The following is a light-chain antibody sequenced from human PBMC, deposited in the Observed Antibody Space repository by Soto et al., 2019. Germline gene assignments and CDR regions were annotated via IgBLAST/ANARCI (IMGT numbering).Light chain of an antibody. J-gene: IGKJ4*01. V-gene: IGKV3-20*01. CDR2: GAS. CDR3: QQYGTSPPLT. Sequence: EIELTQSPATLSVSPLERDTLXWRASQSVSSSYLAWYQQKPGQAPRLLIYGASTRATGIPDRFSGSGSATDFTLTISRLESEDFAVYYCQQYGTSPPLTFGGGTKVDIK. CDR1: QSVSSSY.